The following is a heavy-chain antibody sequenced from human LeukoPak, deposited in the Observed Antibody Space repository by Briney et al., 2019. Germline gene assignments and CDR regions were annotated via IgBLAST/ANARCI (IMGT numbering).Heavy chain of an antibody. V-gene: IGHV4-34*01. D-gene: IGHD2-15*01. J-gene: IGHJ4*02. CDR3: ARGQYCSGGSCLIDY. CDR1: GGSFSGYY. CDR2: INHSGST. Sequence: SETLSLTCAVYGGSFSGYYWSWIRQPPGKGLEWIGEINHSGSTNYNPSLKSRVTISVDTSKNQFSLKLSSVTAADTAVYYCARGQYCSGGSCLIDYWGQGTLVTVSS.